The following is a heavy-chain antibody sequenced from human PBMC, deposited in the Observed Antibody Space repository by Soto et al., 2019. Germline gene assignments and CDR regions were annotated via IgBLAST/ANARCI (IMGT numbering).Heavy chain of an antibody. Sequence: RKELEWVSAISGSGGSTYYAGSVKGRFTISRDNSKNTLYLQMNSLGAEDTAVYYCAKEWVLRFLEWLLYDAFDIWGQGTMVTVSS. J-gene: IGHJ3*02. CDR3: AKEWVLRFLEWLLYDAFDI. D-gene: IGHD3-3*01. CDR2: ISGSGGST. V-gene: IGHV3-23*01.